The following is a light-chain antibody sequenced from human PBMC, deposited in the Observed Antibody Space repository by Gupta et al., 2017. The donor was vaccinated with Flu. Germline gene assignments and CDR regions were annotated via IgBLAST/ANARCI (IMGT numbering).Light chain of an antibody. CDR2: ETT. V-gene: IGLV2-23*01. Sequence: QSALTQPASVSGSPGPSITISCTGTSSDVGSYNLVSWYHKQTGEAPKLMIYETTKRAAAVSNRLSGSKAGNTASLTISGRQAEDAADYYCFSYAVDGTVVFGGGTKVTVL. CDR1: SSDVGSYNL. J-gene: IGLJ2*01. CDR3: FSYAVDGTVV.